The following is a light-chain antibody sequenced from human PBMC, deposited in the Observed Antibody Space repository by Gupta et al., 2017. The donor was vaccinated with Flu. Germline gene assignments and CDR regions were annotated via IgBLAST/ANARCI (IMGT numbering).Light chain of an antibody. CDR3: QQYGSSPMYT. Sequence: EVVLTQSPGTLSLSPGERATLSCRASQSVNGNYLAWYQQQPGQAPRLLIYGASTRATGIPDRFSGSGSGTDFTLTISRLEPEDFAVYYCQQYGSSPMYTFGQGTKLEIK. V-gene: IGKV3-20*01. CDR2: GAS. J-gene: IGKJ2*01. CDR1: QSVNGNY.